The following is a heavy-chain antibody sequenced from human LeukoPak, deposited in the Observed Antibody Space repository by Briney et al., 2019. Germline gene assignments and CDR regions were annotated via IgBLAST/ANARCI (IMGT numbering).Heavy chain of an antibody. Sequence: PGGSLRLSCAAFGFTFSSYAMSWVRQAPGKGLEWVSAISGSGGSTYYADSVKGRFTISRDNSKNTLYLQMNSLRAEDTAVYYCAKVKRQWLDYFDYWGQGTLVTVSS. D-gene: IGHD6-19*01. CDR1: GFTFSSYA. CDR2: ISGSGGST. J-gene: IGHJ4*02. V-gene: IGHV3-23*01. CDR3: AKVKRQWLDYFDY.